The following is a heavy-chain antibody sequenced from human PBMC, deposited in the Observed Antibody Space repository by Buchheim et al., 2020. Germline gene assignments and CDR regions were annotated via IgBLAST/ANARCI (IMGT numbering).Heavy chain of an antibody. D-gene: IGHD6-6*01. CDR3: ARDSSSSSDFDY. V-gene: IGHV3-48*02. J-gene: IGHJ4*02. CDR2: ISGSSSPI. CDR1: GFTFRSYS. Sequence: EVHLVESGGGLVQPGGSLRLSCEASGFTFRSYSINWVRQAPGKGLEWLSYISGSSSPIYYADSVQGRFTIFRDNAKNSLFLPMNSLRDEDTAVYYCARDSSSSSDFDYWGQGTL.